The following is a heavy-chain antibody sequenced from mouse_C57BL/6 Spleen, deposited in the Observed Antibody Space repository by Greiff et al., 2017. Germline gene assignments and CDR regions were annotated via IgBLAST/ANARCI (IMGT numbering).Heavy chain of an antibody. CDR1: GYTFTSYW. V-gene: IGHV1-59*01. CDR3: ARDYYGSYWYFDV. J-gene: IGHJ1*03. CDR2: IDPSDSYT. Sequence: QVQLQQPGAELVRPGTSVKLSCKASGYTFTSYWMHWVQQRPGQGLEWIGVIDPSDSYTNYNQKLKGKATLTVDTSSSTAYMQLSSLTSEDSAVYYCARDYYGSYWYFDVWGTGTTVTVSS. D-gene: IGHD1-1*01.